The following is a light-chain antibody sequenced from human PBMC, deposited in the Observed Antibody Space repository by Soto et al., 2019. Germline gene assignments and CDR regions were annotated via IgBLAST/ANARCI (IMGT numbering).Light chain of an antibody. Sequence: DIQMTRSPSSLSASVGDRVTITCQASQEISNYLNWYQQKPGKAPKLLIYDASNLETGVPSRFSGSGSGTDFTFTISSLQPEDIAAYYCQQYDNLPITFGQGTRLEIK. CDR1: QEISNY. J-gene: IGKJ5*01. V-gene: IGKV1-33*01. CDR3: QQYDNLPIT. CDR2: DAS.